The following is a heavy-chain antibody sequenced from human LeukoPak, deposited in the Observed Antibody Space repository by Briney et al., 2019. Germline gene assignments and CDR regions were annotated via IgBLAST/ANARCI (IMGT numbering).Heavy chain of an antibody. D-gene: IGHD3-10*01. Sequence: KPSQTLSLTCAVYGGSFSGYYWSWIRQPPGKGREWIGENKYSGSANYNPSLKSRVTISVDTSKNQFSLKLSSVTAADTAVYYCARAPVVRVRGVTKFDYWGQGTLVTVSS. CDR2: NKYSGSA. CDR1: GGSFSGYY. J-gene: IGHJ4*02. V-gene: IGHV4-34*01. CDR3: ARAPVVRVRGVTKFDY.